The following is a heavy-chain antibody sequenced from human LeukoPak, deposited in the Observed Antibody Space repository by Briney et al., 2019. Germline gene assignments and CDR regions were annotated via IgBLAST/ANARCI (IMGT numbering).Heavy chain of an antibody. Sequence: GGTLRLSCAASGFTFSSYAMHWVRQAPGKGLEWVAVTSYDGSNKYYADSVKGRFTISRDNAKNSLYLQMNSLRAEDMAFYYCAKNRRRGYFGSGSNFDYWGQGTLVTVSS. CDR3: AKNRRRGYFGSGSNFDY. J-gene: IGHJ4*02. D-gene: IGHD3-10*01. V-gene: IGHV3-30*04. CDR2: TSYDGSNK. CDR1: GFTFSSYA.